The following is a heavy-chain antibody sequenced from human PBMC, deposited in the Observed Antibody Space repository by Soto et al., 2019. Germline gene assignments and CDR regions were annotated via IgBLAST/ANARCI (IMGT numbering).Heavy chain of an antibody. D-gene: IGHD3-10*01. CDR1: GYIFTVYY. J-gene: IGHJ5*02. CDR3: ARQGSGSNWLDP. CDR2: INPNSGGT. Sequence: ASVKVSCKASGYIFTVYYMHWVRQAPGQGLEWMGWINPNSGGTNYAQKFQGRVTMTRDTSIRTAYMELSRLRSDDTAVYYCARQGSGSNWLDPWGQGTLVTVSS. V-gene: IGHV1-2*02.